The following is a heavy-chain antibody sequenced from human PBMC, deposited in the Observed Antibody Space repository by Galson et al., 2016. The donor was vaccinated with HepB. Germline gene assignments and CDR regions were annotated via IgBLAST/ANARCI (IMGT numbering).Heavy chain of an antibody. Sequence: SETLSLTCTVFGGSIGSYYYTWIRQPPGKGLEWIGYMDYSGMTDSNPSLKSRVSISVDTSKNQFSLKLSSVTAADTAMYYCARGSFFYDRGGGFDPWGQGTLVTVSS. J-gene: IGHJ5*02. D-gene: IGHD3-22*01. CDR1: GGSIGSYY. V-gene: IGHV4-59*01. CDR2: MDYSGMT. CDR3: ARGSFFYDRGGGFDP.